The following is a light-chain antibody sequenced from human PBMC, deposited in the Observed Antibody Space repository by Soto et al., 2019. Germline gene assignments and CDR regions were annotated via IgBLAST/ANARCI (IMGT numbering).Light chain of an antibody. CDR1: SSNIGAGYD. CDR2: GNS. V-gene: IGLV1-40*01. J-gene: IGLJ2*01. Sequence: QSVLTQPPSVSGAPGQRVTISCTGSSSNIGAGYDVHWYQQLPGTAPKLLIYGNSNRPSGVPDRFSGSKSGTSASLAITGLQVEDEADYYCQSYDISLSGSVFGGGTKLTVL. CDR3: QSYDISLSGSV.